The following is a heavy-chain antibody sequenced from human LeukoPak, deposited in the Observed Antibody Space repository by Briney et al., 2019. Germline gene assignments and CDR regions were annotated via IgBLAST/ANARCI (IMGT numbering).Heavy chain of an antibody. J-gene: IGHJ4*02. V-gene: IGHV5-51*01. D-gene: IGHD5-18*01. CDR3: ARQGAAMVQPNDY. Sequence: LGESLQISCQGSGYSFTSYWIGWVRQMPGKGLEWMGIIYPGDSDTRHSPSFQGQVTISADKSISTTYLQWSSLKASDTAMYYCARQGAAMVQPNDYWGQGTLVTVSS. CDR1: GYSFTSYW. CDR2: IYPGDSDT.